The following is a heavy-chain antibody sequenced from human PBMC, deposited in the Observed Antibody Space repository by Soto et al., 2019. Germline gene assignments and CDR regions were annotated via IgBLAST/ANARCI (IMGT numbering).Heavy chain of an antibody. CDR2: IYYSGST. J-gene: IGHJ6*02. CDR3: AREGDKRGMDV. D-gene: IGHD3-16*01. CDR1: GGSISIGGYY. V-gene: IGHV4-31*03. Sequence: PSETLSLTCTVSGGSISIGGYYLSWIRQHPGKGLEWIGYIYYSGSTYYNPSLKSRVTISVDTSKNQFSLKLSSVTDADTAVYYCAREGDKRGMDVWGQGTTVTVSS.